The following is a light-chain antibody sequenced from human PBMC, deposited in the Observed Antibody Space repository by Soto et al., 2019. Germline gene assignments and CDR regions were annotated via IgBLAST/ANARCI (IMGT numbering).Light chain of an antibody. V-gene: IGKV1-5*03. CDR2: KAS. CDR1: QSISIW. Sequence: DMEMSQSPSTRSAAVGERVTITCRASQSISIWLAWYQQKPGKAPKLLIYKASSLESGVPSRFSGSGSGTEFTLTISSLQPDDFATYYCQQYNSYSVTFGQGTKVDIK. CDR3: QQYNSYSVT. J-gene: IGKJ1*01.